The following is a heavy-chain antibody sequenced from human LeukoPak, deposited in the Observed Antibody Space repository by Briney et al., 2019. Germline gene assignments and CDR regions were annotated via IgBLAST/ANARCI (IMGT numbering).Heavy chain of an antibody. D-gene: IGHD4-17*01. J-gene: IGHJ6*03. V-gene: IGHV1-2*02. CDR1: GYTFTSYG. CDR3: AILGAYGDYYYYYMDV. CDR2: INPNSGGT. Sequence: GASVKVSCKASGYTFTSYGISWVRQAPGQGLEWMGWINPNSGGTNYAQKFQGRVTMTRDTSISTAYMELSRLRSDDTAVYYCAILGAYGDYYYYYMDVWGKGTTVTISS.